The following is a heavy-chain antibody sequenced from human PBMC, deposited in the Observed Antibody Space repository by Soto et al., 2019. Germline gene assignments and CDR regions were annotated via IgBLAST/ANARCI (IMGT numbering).Heavy chain of an antibody. CDR2: INAGNGNT. J-gene: IGHJ6*03. CDR1: GYTFTSYA. D-gene: IGHD3-3*01. Sequence: ASVKVSCKASGYTFTSYAMHWVRQAPGQRLEWMGWINAGNGNTKYSQKFQGRVTITRDTSASTAYMELSSLRSEDTAVYYCAREIYDFWIGSYYYYYMEVWGKGTTVTVSS. CDR3: AREIYDFWIGSYYYYYMEV. V-gene: IGHV1-3*01.